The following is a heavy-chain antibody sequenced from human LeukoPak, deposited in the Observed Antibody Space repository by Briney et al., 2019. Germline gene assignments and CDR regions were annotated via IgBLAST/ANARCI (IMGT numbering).Heavy chain of an antibody. CDR1: GFTFSSYT. Sequence: KPGGSLRLSCAASGFTFSSYTMNWVRQAPGKGLEWVSSIHESGGFIYYADSVKSRFTISRDNAEKSLFLQMDSLRAEDTAVYYCASSSDAFVIWGQGTMVTVSS. J-gene: IGHJ3*02. D-gene: IGHD6-6*01. V-gene: IGHV3-21*01. CDR2: IHESGGFI. CDR3: ASSSDAFVI.